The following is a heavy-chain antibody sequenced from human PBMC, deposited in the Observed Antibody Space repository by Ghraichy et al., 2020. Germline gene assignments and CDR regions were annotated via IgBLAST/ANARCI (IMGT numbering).Heavy chain of an antibody. Sequence: SETLSLTCTVSGGSITSYYWSWIRQPPGKGLEWIGYIDYSGSTNYNPSLKSRVTISVDTSKNQFSLKLSSVTAADTAVYYCARDHPDYYGSGSRVYYYYYMDVWGKGTTVTVSS. D-gene: IGHD3-10*01. V-gene: IGHV4-59*01. J-gene: IGHJ6*03. CDR2: IDYSGST. CDR3: ARDHPDYYGSGSRVYYYYYMDV. CDR1: GGSITSYY.